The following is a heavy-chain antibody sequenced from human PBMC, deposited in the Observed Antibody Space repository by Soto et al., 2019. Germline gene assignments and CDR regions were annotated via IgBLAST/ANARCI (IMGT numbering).Heavy chain of an antibody. V-gene: IGHV3-30*18. D-gene: IGHD4-4*01. Sequence: PXSLSSPASGFTFRSYGMHGVRQAPGKGLERVAVISYDGSNKYYADSVKGRFTISRDNSKDTLYLQMNSLRAEDTAVYYCAKDPTTVTIGDYWGQGTLVTVSS. CDR3: AKDPTTVTIGDY. CDR1: GFTFRSYG. CDR2: ISYDGSNK. J-gene: IGHJ4*02.